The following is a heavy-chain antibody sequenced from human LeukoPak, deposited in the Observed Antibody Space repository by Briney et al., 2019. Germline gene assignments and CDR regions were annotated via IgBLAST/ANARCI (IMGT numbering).Heavy chain of an antibody. D-gene: IGHD6-25*01. J-gene: IGHJ3*02. V-gene: IGHV5-10-1*01. CDR3: ARHVDYSGTDI. CDR2: IDPSDSYT. CDR1: GYSFTTYW. Sequence: HGESLKISCKGSGYSFTTYWISWVRQMPGKGLEWMGRIDPSDSYTNYGPSFQGHVTISVDKSISTAYLQWSSLKASDTAMYYCARHVDYSGTDIWGQGTMVIVSS.